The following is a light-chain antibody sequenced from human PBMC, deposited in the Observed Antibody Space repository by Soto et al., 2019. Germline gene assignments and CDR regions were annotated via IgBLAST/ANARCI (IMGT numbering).Light chain of an antibody. CDR1: QSVSSN. CDR3: QHYTNWPPWT. J-gene: IGKJ1*01. CDR2: GAS. Sequence: EIVMTQSPDTLSVSPGERATLSCRASQSVSSNIAWYQQKPGQAPRLLIYGASTRATGVPARFSGSGSGTEFTLTISSLQSEDFAVYYCQHYTNWPPWTFGKGTKVEIK. V-gene: IGKV3-15*01.